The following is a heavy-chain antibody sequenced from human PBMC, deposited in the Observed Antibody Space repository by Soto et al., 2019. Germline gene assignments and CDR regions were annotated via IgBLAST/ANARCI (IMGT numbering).Heavy chain of an antibody. V-gene: IGHV1-18*01. Sequence: QVQLVQSGAEVKKPGASVKVSCKASGYTFTNYGISWVRQAPGQGLEWMGWISANNGNTNYEQKLQGRSTLTXXTATSTAYMELRSLRSDDTAVYYCARDRGSYALDYWGQGTLVTVSS. CDR2: ISANNGNT. D-gene: IGHD1-26*01. J-gene: IGHJ4*02. CDR1: GYTFTNYG. CDR3: ARDRGSYALDY.